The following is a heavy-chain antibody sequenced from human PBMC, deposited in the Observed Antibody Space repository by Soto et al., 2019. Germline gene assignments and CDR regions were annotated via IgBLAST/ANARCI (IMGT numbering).Heavy chain of an antibody. D-gene: IGHD3-10*01. CDR2: ISANAGNI. J-gene: IGHJ4*02. V-gene: IGHV3-23*01. CDR3: TRGPRPISTGTGAY. CDR1: GFFFNGFD. Sequence: GGSLRLSCAASGFFFNGFDMSWVRQAPGMGLEWVSTISANAGNINYAGSVRGRFTISRDNVNDTLYLQMNNLRAEDSGLYYCTRGPRPISTGTGAYWGQGTQVTVSS.